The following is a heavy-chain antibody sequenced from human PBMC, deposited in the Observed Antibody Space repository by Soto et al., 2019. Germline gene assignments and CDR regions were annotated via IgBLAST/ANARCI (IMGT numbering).Heavy chain of an antibody. Sequence: QVQLVQSGAEVKKPGSSVKVSCKASGGTFSSYAISWVRQATGQGLEWMGGIIPIFGTANYSQKFQGRVTMTADESTSTAYMELSSLGSEDTAVYYCARSSTHPIYCGGDCRDYGMDVWGQGTTVTVSS. J-gene: IGHJ6*02. CDR2: IIPIFGTA. V-gene: IGHV1-69*01. CDR3: ARSSTHPIYCGGDCRDYGMDV. D-gene: IGHD2-21*02. CDR1: GGTFSSYA.